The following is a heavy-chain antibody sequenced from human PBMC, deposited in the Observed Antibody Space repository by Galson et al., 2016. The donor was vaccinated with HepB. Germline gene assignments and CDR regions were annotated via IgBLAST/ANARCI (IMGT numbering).Heavy chain of an antibody. CDR2: TRNRARSHTT. CDR3: TRTGVGDFDY. J-gene: IGHJ4*02. V-gene: IGHV3-72*01. Sequence: SLRLSCAASGFTLRTYAVDWVRQAPGKGLEWVGRTRNRARSHTTDYAASVKGRFTISRGNSRSSVYLQMNGLKAEDTAVYYCTRTGVGDFDYWGRGILVTVSS. CDR1: GFTLRTYA.